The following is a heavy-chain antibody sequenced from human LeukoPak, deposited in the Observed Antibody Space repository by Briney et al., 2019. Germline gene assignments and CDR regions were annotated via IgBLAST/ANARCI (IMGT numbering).Heavy chain of an antibody. J-gene: IGHJ6*02. Sequence: GASVNVSCKASGGTFSSYAISWVRQAPGQGLEWLGRITPILGIANYAQKFQGRVTITADKSTSTAYMELSSLRSEDTAVYYCAREMATVNYYYYGMDVWGQGNTVTVSS. V-gene: IGHV1-69*04. D-gene: IGHD5-24*01. CDR2: ITPILGIA. CDR1: GGTFSSYA. CDR3: AREMATVNYYYYGMDV.